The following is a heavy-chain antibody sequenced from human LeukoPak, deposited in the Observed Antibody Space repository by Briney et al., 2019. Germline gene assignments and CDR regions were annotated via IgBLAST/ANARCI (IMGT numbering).Heavy chain of an antibody. D-gene: IGHD2/OR15-2a*01. CDR1: GGSISSSSYY. CDR2: ICNSGST. CDR3: ARLRQYQDPYYYYYMDV. Sequence: SSDTLSLTCTVSGGSISSSSYYWGWIRQPPGKGLEWIGTICNSGSTYYNPSLKSRVTISVDTSKNQFSLMLSSVTAADTAVYYCARLRQYQDPYYYYYMDVWGKGTPVTVSS. V-gene: IGHV4-39*01. J-gene: IGHJ6*03.